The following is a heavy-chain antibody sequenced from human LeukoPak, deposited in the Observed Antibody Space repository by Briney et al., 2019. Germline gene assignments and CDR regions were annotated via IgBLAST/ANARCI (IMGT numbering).Heavy chain of an antibody. CDR1: GYTFTSYG. J-gene: IGHJ4*02. V-gene: IGHV1-18*01. CDR2: ISAYNGNT. Sequence: GASVKVSCKASGYTFTSYGISWVRQAPGQGLEWMGWISAYNGNTNYAQKLQGRVTMTTDTSTSTAYMELRSLRSDDTAVYYCASVRITIFGVAETGDYWGQGTLVTVSS. D-gene: IGHD3-3*01. CDR3: ASVRITIFGVAETGDY.